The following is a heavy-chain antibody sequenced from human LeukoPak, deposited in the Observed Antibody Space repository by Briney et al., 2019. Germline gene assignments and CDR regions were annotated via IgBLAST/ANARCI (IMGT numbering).Heavy chain of an antibody. CDR2: IYYSGST. D-gene: IGHD3-22*01. V-gene: IGHV4-39*01. CDR3: ARHLTVGYYDSSGPRNDAFDI. Sequence: SETLSLTCTVSGGSISSSSYYWGWIRQPPGKGLEWIGSIYYSGSTYYNPSLKSRVTISVDTSKNQFSLKLSSVTAADTAVYYCARHLTVGYYDSSGPRNDAFDIWGQGTMVTVSS. J-gene: IGHJ3*02. CDR1: GGSISSSSYY.